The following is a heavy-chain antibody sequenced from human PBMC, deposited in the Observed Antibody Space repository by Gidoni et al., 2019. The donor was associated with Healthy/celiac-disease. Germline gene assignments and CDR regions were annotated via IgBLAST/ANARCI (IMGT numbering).Heavy chain of an antibody. CDR3: ARGRIAVAGTLPMDY. CDR1: GVTFSSYA. D-gene: IGHD6-19*01. J-gene: IGHJ4*02. Sequence: EVQLVESRGGLVQPGGSLRLSCADHGVTFSSYARHWVRQAPGKGLEYVSAISSNGGSTYYANSVQGRFTISRDNSKNTLYLQMCSLRGEDIAVYYWARGRIAVAGTLPMDYWGQGTLFTVSS. V-gene: IGHV3-64*01. CDR2: ISSNGGST.